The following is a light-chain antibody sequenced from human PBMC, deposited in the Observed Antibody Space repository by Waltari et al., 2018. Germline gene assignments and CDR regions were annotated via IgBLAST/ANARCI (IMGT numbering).Light chain of an antibody. CDR1: QSVSRS. V-gene: IGKV3-20*01. Sequence: EIVLTQSPGTLSLSPGEGATLSCRASQSVSRSLAWYQQKPCQAPRLLIYDASTRATGSPDRFSGSGSGTDFSLTISRLEPEDFAVYYCQKYVSLPATFGQGTTVEIK. J-gene: IGKJ1*01. CDR2: DAS. CDR3: QKYVSLPAT.